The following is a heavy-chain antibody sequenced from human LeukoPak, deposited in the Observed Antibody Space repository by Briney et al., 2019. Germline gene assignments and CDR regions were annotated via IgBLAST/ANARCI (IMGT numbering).Heavy chain of an antibody. D-gene: IGHD1-1*01. V-gene: IGHV1-69*05. CDR2: IILISPTA. CDR3: ATGRVSDTTLISWFDT. J-gene: IGHJ5*02. Sequence: ASVKVSCKASGGTLSTHAVSWVRQAPGQGLEWMGGIILISPTANYAQKFQDRVTITMDQYTTYMELSSLRSDDTAVYYCATGRVSDTTLISWFDTYGQGTLVTVSS. CDR1: GGTLSTHA.